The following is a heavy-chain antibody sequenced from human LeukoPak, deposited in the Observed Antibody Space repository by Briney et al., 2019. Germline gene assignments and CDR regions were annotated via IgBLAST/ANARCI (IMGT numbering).Heavy chain of an antibody. Sequence: SETLSLTCTVSGGSISSYYWSWIRQPPGKGLEWIGEINHSGSTNYNPSLKSRVTISVDTSKNQFSLKLSSVTAADTAVYYCARGGYCSGGSCYSRQYNWFDPWGQGTLVTVSS. CDR1: GGSISSYY. CDR2: INHSGST. D-gene: IGHD2-15*01. V-gene: IGHV4-34*01. CDR3: ARGGYCSGGSCYSRQYNWFDP. J-gene: IGHJ5*02.